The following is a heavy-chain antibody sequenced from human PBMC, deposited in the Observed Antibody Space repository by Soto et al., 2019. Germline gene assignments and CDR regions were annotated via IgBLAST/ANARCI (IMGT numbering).Heavy chain of an antibody. CDR1: ESTLSYYR. CDR2: ISGNSGDI. CDR3: ARLRVIPGTVTRRYSYFGFDV. V-gene: IGHV3-48*02. D-gene: IGHD4-17*01. J-gene: IGHJ6*02. Sequence: GGSLRPSCAASESTLSYYRMTWVRHVPGKGLEWVSYISGNSGDIYYAESVKGRVTVSRDNAKSSVYLQLSSLRDEDTAVYYCARLRVIPGTVTRRYSYFGFDVWGRGTPVTVSS.